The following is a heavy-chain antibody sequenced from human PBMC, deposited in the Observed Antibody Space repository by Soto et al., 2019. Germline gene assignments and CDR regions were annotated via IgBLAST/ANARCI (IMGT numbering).Heavy chain of an antibody. CDR1: GFTFSDHY. Sequence: GGSLRLSCAASGFTFSDHYMDWVRQAPGKGLEWVGRTRNKANSYTTEYAASVKGRFTISRDDSKNSLYLQMNSLKTEDTAVYYCARSGGATNAFDIWGQGTMATVSS. CDR2: TRNKANSYTT. D-gene: IGHD1-26*01. CDR3: ARSGGATNAFDI. V-gene: IGHV3-72*01. J-gene: IGHJ3*02.